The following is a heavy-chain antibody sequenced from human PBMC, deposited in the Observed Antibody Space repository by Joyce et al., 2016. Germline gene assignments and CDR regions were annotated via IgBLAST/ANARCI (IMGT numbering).Heavy chain of an antibody. CDR3: ARLVIVETTTGDFDY. CDR2: ISTYTGNT. CDR1: GYTFTSYG. V-gene: IGHV1-18*04. Sequence: QVQLVQSGAEVKKPGASVKVSCKASGYTFTSYGISWVRQGPGQGLEWMGWISTYTGNTNYAQKFQGRVTMTTDTSTTTAYMELRSLRSEDTAAYYCARLVIVETTTGDFDYWGQGTLVTVSS. J-gene: IGHJ4*02. D-gene: IGHD1-26*01.